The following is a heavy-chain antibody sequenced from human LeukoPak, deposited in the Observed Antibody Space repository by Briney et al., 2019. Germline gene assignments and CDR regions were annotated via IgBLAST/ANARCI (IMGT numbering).Heavy chain of an antibody. CDR3: ASNYGSYYYYMDV. CDR2: IYYSGST. J-gene: IGHJ6*03. D-gene: IGHD4-11*01. Sequence: SQTLSLTCTVSGGSLSSGDYYWSWIRQPPGKGLEWIGYIYYSGSTYYNPSLKSRVTISVDTSKNQFSLKLSSVTAADTAVYYCASNYGSYYYYMDVWGKGTTVTVSS. V-gene: IGHV4-30-4*08. CDR1: GGSLSSGDYY.